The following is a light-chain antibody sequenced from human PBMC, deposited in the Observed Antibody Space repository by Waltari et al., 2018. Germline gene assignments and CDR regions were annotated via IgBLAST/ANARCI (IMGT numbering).Light chain of an antibody. V-gene: IGLV3-21*04. CDR3: QVWDDTTNSGV. CDR1: NIETKS. CDR2: YDT. Sequence: YVLTQPPSVSVAPGKTATLTCGGENIETKSVNWYQQKPGQAPVLVLFYDTDRPSGIPERFSGSNSGNTATLTISWVEAGDEADYHCQVWDDTTNSGVFGGGTRLTVL. J-gene: IGLJ3*02.